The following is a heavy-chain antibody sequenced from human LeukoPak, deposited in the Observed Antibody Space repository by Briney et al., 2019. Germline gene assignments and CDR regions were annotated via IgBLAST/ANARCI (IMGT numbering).Heavy chain of an antibody. D-gene: IGHD3-9*01. Sequence: ASVKVSCKASGYTFTSYAMHWVRQAPGQRLEWMGWINAGNGNTKYSQKFQGRVTITRDTSASTAYMELSSLRSEDTAVYYCARVILRYFDQGWFDPWGQGTLVTVSS. CDR2: INAGNGNT. J-gene: IGHJ5*02. V-gene: IGHV1-3*01. CDR1: GYTFTSYA. CDR3: ARVILRYFDQGWFDP.